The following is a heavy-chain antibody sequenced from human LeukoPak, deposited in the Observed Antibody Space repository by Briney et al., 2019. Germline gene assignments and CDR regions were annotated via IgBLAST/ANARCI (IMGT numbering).Heavy chain of an antibody. J-gene: IGHJ2*01. CDR3: ARDSYYDSSGYWGWYFDL. D-gene: IGHD3-22*01. CDR1: GSSISSSTYY. Sequence: PSETLSLTCTVFGSSISSSTYYWAWIRQPPGKGLEWIGNIYYTGASYYNPSLESRVTISVDTSKNQFSLKLSSVTAADTAVYYCARDSYYDSSGYWGWYFDLWGRGTLVTVSS. V-gene: IGHV4-39*07. CDR2: IYYTGAS.